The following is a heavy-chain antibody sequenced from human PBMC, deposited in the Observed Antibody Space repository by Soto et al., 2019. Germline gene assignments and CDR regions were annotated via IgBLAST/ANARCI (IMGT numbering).Heavy chain of an antibody. V-gene: IGHV3-23*01. CDR1: GFTFSSFA. J-gene: IGHJ4*02. Sequence: EVQLLESGGGLVQPGGSLRLSCAASGFTFSSFAMSWVRQALGKGLEWVSAIGSRGDSTYYADSVKGRFTISRDNSKNTLYLQMNSLRAEDTAVDYCAKDLIYGYNSGRPFDSWGQGTLVTVSS. CDR2: IGSRGDST. CDR3: AKDLIYGYNSGRPFDS. D-gene: IGHD6-19*01.